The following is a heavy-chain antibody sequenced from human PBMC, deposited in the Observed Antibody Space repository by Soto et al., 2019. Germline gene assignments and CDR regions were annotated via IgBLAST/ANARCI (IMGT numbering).Heavy chain of an antibody. CDR3: ARISSVASGSSCYDSGDY. D-gene: IGHD2-15*01. J-gene: IGHJ4*02. V-gene: IGHV2-70*11. Sequence: SGPTLVNPTQTLTLTCTFSGFSLSTSGVCVSWIRQPRGKALEWLARIDWDDDKYYSTSLKTRLTISKDTSKNQVVLTMTNMEPVHTATYYSARISSVASGSSCYDSGDYWGQGTLVTVPQ. CDR2: IDWDDDK. CDR1: GFSLSTSGVC.